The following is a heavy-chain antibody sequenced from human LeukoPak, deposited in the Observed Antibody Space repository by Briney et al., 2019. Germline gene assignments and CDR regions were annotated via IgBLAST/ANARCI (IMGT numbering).Heavy chain of an antibody. CDR3: ARGGYCTNGVCYNYYYMDV. J-gene: IGHJ6*03. CDR2: LNWNGGIT. CDR1: GFNFDDYG. V-gene: IGHV3-20*04. D-gene: IGHD2-8*01. Sequence: PGGSLRLSCAASGFNFDDYGMSWVRQAPGKGLEWVSGLNWNGGITGYADSVKGRFTISRDNAKNSLYLQMNSLRAEDTAVYYCARGGYCTNGVCYNYYYMDVWGKGTTVTVSS.